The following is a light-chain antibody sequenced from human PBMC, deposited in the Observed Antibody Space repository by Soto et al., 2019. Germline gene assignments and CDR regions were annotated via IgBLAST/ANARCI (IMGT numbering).Light chain of an antibody. Sequence: DIQMTQSPSTLSGSVGDRVTITCRASQTISSWLAWYQQKPGKAPKLLIYKASTLKSGVPSRFSGSGSGTDFTLTISSLQREDFATYYCQQSYSLPLTFGGGTKVDIK. CDR3: QQSYSLPLT. CDR2: KAS. V-gene: IGKV1-5*03. CDR1: QTISSW. J-gene: IGKJ4*01.